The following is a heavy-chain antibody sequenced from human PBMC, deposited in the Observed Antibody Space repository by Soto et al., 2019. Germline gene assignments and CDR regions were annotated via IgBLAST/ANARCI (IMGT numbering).Heavy chain of an antibody. CDR1: GYTLTELS. D-gene: IGHD6-25*01. CDR2: FDPEDGDT. J-gene: IGHJ3*02. CDR3: APGLSAGVDRPHHAFDI. Sequence: QVQLVQSGAEVKKPGASVKVSCKVSGYTLTELSMHWVRQAPGKGLEWVGGFDPEDGDTIYAQKFQGRVTMTEGTSTATAYMGLGGLRSEDTAVYYCAPGLSAGVDRPHHAFDIWGQGTMVTVSS. V-gene: IGHV1-24*01.